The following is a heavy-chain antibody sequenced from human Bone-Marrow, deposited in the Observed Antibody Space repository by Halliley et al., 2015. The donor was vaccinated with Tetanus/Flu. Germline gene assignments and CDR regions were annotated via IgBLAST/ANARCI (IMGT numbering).Heavy chain of an antibody. Sequence: KGLDWIGFIDYTGNPDYNPSLRSRVTISLDPAKNQFSLKVTSVAAADSAVYYCTRGAGWLPDYWGPGTLVTVSS. J-gene: IGHJ4*02. CDR2: IDYTGNP. V-gene: IGHV4-59*01. D-gene: IGHD6-19*01. CDR3: TRGAGWLPDY.